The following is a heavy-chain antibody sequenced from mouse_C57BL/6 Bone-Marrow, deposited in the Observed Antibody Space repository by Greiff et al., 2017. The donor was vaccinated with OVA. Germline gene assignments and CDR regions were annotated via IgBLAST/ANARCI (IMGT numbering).Heavy chain of an antibody. V-gene: IGHV14-4*01. J-gene: IGHJ2*01. CDR3: TTEDYGY. CDR2: IDPENGDT. D-gene: IGHD1-1*01. CDR1: GFNIKDDY. Sequence: EVKLVESGAELVRPGASVKLSCTASGFNIKDDYMHWVKQRPEQGLEWIGWIDPENGDTEYASKFQGKATITADTSSNTAYLQLSSLTSEDTAVYYCTTEDYGYWGQGTTLTVSS.